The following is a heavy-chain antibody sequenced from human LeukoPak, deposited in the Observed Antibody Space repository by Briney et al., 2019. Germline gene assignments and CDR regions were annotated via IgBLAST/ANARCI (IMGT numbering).Heavy chain of an antibody. CDR3: ARDAAEAAGMDV. CDR2: ISSRSDYM. J-gene: IGHJ3*01. V-gene: IGHV3-21*01. D-gene: IGHD6-25*01. Sequence: GGSLRLSCAASGFTFSNYNMNWVRQAPGKGLEWVSSISSRSDYMYYADSIKGRFTISRDNAKNSLFLHMSSLRAEDTAVYYCARDAAEAAGMDVWGQGTMVTVSS. CDR1: GFTFSNYN.